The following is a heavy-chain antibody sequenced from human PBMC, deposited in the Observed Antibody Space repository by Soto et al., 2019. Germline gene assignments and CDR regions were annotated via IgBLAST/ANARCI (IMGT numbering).Heavy chain of an antibody. D-gene: IGHD3-22*01. V-gene: IGHV3-23*01. J-gene: IGHJ4*02. Sequence: VGSLRLSCAASGFTFSSYAVSWVRQAPGKGPEWISSISGSGSTIYYADSVKGRFTISRDNSKNTLYLQMSSLRAEDTAVYYCAKVFYYYDSSGYYYFDDWCQGTLVTVSS. CDR1: GFTFSSYA. CDR3: AKVFYYYDSSGYYYFDD. CDR2: ISGSGSTI.